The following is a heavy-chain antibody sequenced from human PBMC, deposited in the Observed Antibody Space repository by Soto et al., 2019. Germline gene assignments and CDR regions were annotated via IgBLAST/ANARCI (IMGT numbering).Heavy chain of an antibody. V-gene: IGHV4-39*07. CDR2: ASSSGST. CDR3: ARARRFQNWFDP. Sequence: SETLSLTCSVSDVSVSSSRSSWGWIRQPPGKGLEWIGSASSSGSTYYNPSLKSRVTISVDTSKNQFSLKLSSVTAADTAVYYCARARRFQNWFDPWGQGTLVTVSS. J-gene: IGHJ5*02. CDR1: DVSVSSSRSS. D-gene: IGHD3-10*01.